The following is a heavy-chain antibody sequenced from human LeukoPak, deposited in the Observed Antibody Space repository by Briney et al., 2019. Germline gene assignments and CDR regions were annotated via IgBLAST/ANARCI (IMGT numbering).Heavy chain of an antibody. V-gene: IGHV3-23*01. CDR3: AKDMRIVGANDFDY. CDR2: ISGSGGST. CDR1: GFTFSSYA. Sequence: GGSLRLSCAASGFTFSSYAMSWVRQAPGKGLDWVSAISGSGGSTYYADSVKGRFTISRDNSKNTLYLQMNSLRAEDTAVYYCAKDMRIVGANDFDYWGQGTLVTVSS. D-gene: IGHD1-26*01. J-gene: IGHJ4*02.